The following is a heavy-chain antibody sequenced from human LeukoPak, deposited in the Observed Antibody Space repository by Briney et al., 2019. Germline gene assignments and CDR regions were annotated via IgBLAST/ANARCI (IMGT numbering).Heavy chain of an antibody. Sequence: SVKVSCKASGGTFSSYIITWVRQAPGQGLEWMGRIIPIFGTPDYAQKFQGRVTITADKSTSTAYMELSSLRSEDTAVYYCARSSIIAAAGPYYFDYWGQGTLVTVSS. CDR1: GGTFSSYI. CDR2: IIPIFGTP. D-gene: IGHD6-13*01. J-gene: IGHJ4*02. V-gene: IGHV1-69*06. CDR3: ARSSIIAAAGPYYFDY.